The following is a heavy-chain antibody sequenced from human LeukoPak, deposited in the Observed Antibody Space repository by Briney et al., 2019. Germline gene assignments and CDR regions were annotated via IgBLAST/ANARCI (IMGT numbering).Heavy chain of an antibody. CDR2: TRNKANSYIT. V-gene: IGHV3-72*01. D-gene: IGHD1-26*01. Sequence: GGSLRLSCAASGFTFSDHFLDWVRQAPGKGLEWVGRTRNKANSYITEYAASVKGIFTISRDDSKNLLYLQMSSLKTDDTAMYYCASIRGTFGYWGQGTLVTVSS. CDR3: ASIRGTFGY. J-gene: IGHJ4*02. CDR1: GFTFSDHF.